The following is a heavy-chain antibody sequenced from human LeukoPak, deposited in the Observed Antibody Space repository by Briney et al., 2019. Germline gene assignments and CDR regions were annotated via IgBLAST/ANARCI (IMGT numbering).Heavy chain of an antibody. J-gene: IGHJ5*02. D-gene: IGHD3-3*01. V-gene: IGHV4-34*01. CDR1: GGSFSGYY. CDR3: ARGMVDFWSGYYGGWFDP. CDR2: INHSGST. Sequence: SETLSLTCAVYGGSFSGYYWSWIRQPPGKGLEWIWEINHSGSTNYNPSLKSRVTISVDTSKNQFSLKLSSVTAADTAVYYCARGMVDFWSGYYGGWFDPWGQGTLVTVSS.